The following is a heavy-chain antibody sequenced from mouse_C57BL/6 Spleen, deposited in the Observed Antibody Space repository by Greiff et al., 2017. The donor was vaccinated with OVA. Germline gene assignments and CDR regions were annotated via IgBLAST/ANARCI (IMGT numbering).Heavy chain of an antibody. CDR2: INPNYGTT. Sequence: EVKVVESGPELVKPGASVKISCKASGYSFTDYNMNWVKQSNGKSLEWIGVINPNYGTTSYNQKFKGKATLTVDQSSSTAYMQLNSLTSEDSAVYYCARDYYGNYWFAYWGQGTLVTVSA. CDR1: GYSFTDYN. CDR3: ARDYYGNYWFAY. J-gene: IGHJ3*01. D-gene: IGHD2-1*01. V-gene: IGHV1-39*01.